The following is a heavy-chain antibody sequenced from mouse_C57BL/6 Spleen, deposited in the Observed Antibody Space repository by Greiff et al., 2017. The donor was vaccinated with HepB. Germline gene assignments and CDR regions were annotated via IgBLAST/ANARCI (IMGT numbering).Heavy chain of an antibody. J-gene: IGHJ4*01. V-gene: IGHV5-9-1*02. CDR3: TRDYGNYEAMDY. D-gene: IGHD2-1*01. CDR1: GFTFSSYA. Sequence: EVHLVESGEGLVKPGGSLKLSCAASGFTFSSYAMSWVRQTPEKRLEWVAYISSGGDYIYYADTVKGRFTIPRDNARNTLYLQMSSLMSEDTAMYYCTRDYGNYEAMDYWGQGTSVTVSS. CDR2: ISSGGDYI.